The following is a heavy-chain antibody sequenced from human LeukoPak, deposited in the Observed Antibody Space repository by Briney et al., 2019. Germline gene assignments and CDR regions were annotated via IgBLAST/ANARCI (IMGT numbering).Heavy chain of an antibody. CDR1: GGSINTYW. CDR3: ARTSMYYDFWSGFLFDY. D-gene: IGHD3-3*01. Sequence: PSETLSLTCTVAGGSINTYWWSWIRQPPGKGLEWIGYISYSGSTNYNPSLKSRVTISVDTSKNQFSLKLSSVTAADTAVYYCARTSMYYDFWSGFLFDYWGQGTLVTVSS. CDR2: ISYSGST. J-gene: IGHJ4*02. V-gene: IGHV4-59*01.